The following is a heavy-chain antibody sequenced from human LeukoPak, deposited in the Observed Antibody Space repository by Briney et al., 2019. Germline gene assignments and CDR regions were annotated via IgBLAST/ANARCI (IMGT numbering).Heavy chain of an antibody. CDR3: ARGGGYNDY. CDR1: RGTFSSYA. Sequence: ASVKVSRKASRGTFSSYAISWVRQAPGHGLEWMGWISAYNGNINYAQKLQGRVTMTTDTTASTAYMELRSLTSDDTAVYCCARGGGYNDYWGQGTLVTVSS. D-gene: IGHD5-24*01. CDR2: ISAYNGNI. J-gene: IGHJ4*02. V-gene: IGHV1-18*01.